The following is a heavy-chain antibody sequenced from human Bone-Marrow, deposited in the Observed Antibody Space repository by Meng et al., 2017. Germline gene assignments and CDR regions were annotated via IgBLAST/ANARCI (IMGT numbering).Heavy chain of an antibody. CDR3: AREIGGTTPDY. CDR2: ISNDGSNT. CDR1: GFSFSSYL. Sequence: VESGGGLVEPGRSLGLSCAASGFSFSSYLMHWVRQAPGKGLEWLAAISNDGSNTDYADSVKGRFTISRDNSKDTVFLQMNSLRIEDTAVYYCAREIGGTTPDYWGQGTLVTVSS. V-gene: IGHV3-30*01. D-gene: IGHD1-1*01. J-gene: IGHJ4*02.